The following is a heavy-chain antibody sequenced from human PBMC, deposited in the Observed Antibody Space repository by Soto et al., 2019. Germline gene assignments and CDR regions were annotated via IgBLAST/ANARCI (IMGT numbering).Heavy chain of an antibody. CDR1: GFTFSSYF. J-gene: IGHJ4*02. V-gene: IGHV3-74*01. CDR3: TRGYYGPDY. Sequence: EVQLVESGGGSVQPGGSLRLSCAASGFTFSSYFMYWVRQAPGKGLVWVSRIDNDGGTTNYADSVKGRFTISRDNAKNTLYLQLTRRRADDTAVYYCTRGYYGPDYWGQGTLVTGSS. D-gene: IGHD3-10*01. CDR2: IDNDGGTT.